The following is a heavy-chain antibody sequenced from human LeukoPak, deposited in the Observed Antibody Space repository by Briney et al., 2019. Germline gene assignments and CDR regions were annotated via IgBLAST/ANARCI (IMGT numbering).Heavy chain of an antibody. V-gene: IGHV4-4*07. J-gene: IGHJ3*02. D-gene: IGHD3-10*01. CDR2: MYASGAT. CDR3: ARDQSGSGGHKNDAFDI. CDR1: GGSISNYY. Sequence: SETLSLTCSVSGGSISNYYWNWIRQPAGKGLEWIGRMYASGATRYNPSFQSRVTMSADTSKNQVSLNVTSVTAADTAEYFCARDQSGSGGHKNDAFDIWGQGTMVTVSS.